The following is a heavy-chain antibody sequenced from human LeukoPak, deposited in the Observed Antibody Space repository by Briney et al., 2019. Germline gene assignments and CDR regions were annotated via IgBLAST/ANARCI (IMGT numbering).Heavy chain of an antibody. V-gene: IGHV1-24*01. D-gene: IGHD4-23*01. CDR2: FDPEDGET. CDR1: GYTLTELS. Sequence: EASVKVSCKVSGYTLTELSMHWVRQAPGKGLEWMGGFDPEDGETIYAQKFQGRVTMTEDTSTDTAYMELSSLRSEDTAVYYCARPTSPHPYGGKSDPIFDIWGQGTLVTVSS. J-gene: IGHJ3*02. CDR3: ARPTSPHPYGGKSDPIFDI.